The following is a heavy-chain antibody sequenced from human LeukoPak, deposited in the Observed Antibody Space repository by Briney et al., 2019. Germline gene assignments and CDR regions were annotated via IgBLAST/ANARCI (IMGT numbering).Heavy chain of an antibody. CDR1: GYTFTNYY. J-gene: IGHJ5*02. CDR3: ARDPRGVIGSAWGNCFDP. Sequence: ASVKVSCKASGYTFTNYYIHWVRQAPGQGLEWMEIINPSGGTTAYAQKFQGRVTMTRDTSTSTVFMELSSLRSEDTAMYYCARDPRGVIGSAWGNCFDPWGQGTLVTVSS. CDR2: INPSGGTT. V-gene: IGHV1-46*01. D-gene: IGHD6-19*01.